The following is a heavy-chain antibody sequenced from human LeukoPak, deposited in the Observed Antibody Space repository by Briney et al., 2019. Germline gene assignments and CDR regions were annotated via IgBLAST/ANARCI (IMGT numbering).Heavy chain of an antibody. CDR1: GGSISSDGNS. CDR3: ARSAMYYYDSSGPYYFDY. Sequence: SETLSLTCAVSGGSISSDGNSWSWIRQPPGKGLEWIGYIYHSGSTYCNPSLKSRVTISVDRSKNQFSLELNSVTAADTAVYYCARSAMYYYDSSGPYYFDYWGQGTLVTVSS. D-gene: IGHD3-22*01. J-gene: IGHJ4*02. V-gene: IGHV4-30-2*01. CDR2: IYHSGST.